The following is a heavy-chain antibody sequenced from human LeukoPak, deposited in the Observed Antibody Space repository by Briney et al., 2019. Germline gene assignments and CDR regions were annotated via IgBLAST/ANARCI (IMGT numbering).Heavy chain of an antibody. Sequence: PGGSLRLSCAASGFTSSYHYMDWVRQAPGKGLEWVGRTRNKEKGYSTEYAASEKGRFTISSDESRNTVDLQMNNMQIEDTAVYYCARTARDADYPYDPFEICGPGTMVTVSS. CDR3: ARTARDADYPYDPFEI. J-gene: IGHJ3*02. CDR1: GFTSSYHY. V-gene: IGHV3-72*01. D-gene: IGHD4-11*01. CDR2: TRNKEKGYST.